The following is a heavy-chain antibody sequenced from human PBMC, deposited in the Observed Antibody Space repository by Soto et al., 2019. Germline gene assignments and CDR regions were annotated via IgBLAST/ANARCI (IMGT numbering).Heavy chain of an antibody. CDR1: GYSFSFYW. CDR3: ATAYVYDFENSNYYRDAFDI. Sequence: GASLKISCKASGYSFSFYWIGWVRQMPGKGLEWMAIMYPDDSDIRYSPSFEAHVTISADKSTSTAFLQWSSLKASDTAMYYCATAYVYDFENSNYYRDAFDIWGQGTLVTVSS. CDR2: MYPDDSDI. V-gene: IGHV5-51*01. D-gene: IGHD3-22*01. J-gene: IGHJ3*02.